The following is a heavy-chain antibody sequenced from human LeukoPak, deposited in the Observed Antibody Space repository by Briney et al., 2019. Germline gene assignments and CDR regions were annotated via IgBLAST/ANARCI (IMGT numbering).Heavy chain of an antibody. D-gene: IGHD3-16*01. V-gene: IGHV4-34*01. CDR1: GFTFSRYW. CDR3: ARGLVWRFLLDSRRDSFDI. CDR2: ISHSGTT. J-gene: IGHJ3*02. Sequence: GSLRLSCAASGFTFSRYWMHWVRQAPGKGLVWLGEISHSGTTTYNPSLKSRVTISVDTSKNQFSLRLRSVTAADTAVYYCARGLVWRFLLDSRRDSFDIWGQGTTITVSS.